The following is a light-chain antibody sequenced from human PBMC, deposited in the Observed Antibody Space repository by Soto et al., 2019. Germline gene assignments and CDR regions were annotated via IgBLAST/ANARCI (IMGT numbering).Light chain of an antibody. CDR1: QSISSY. V-gene: IGKV1-39*01. J-gene: IGKJ1*01. CDR3: QQSYNTPRA. CDR2: AAS. Sequence: DIQMTQSPSSLSASVGDRVTITCRASQSISSYLNWYQQKPGKAPTLLIYAASSLQSGVPSRFSGSGSGTDFSLTITKLQPEYFATYYCQQSYNTPRAFGQGTKVEIK.